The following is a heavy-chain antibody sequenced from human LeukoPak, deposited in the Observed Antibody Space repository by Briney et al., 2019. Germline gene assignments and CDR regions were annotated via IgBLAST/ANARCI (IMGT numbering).Heavy chain of an antibody. V-gene: IGHV4-38-2*01. Sequence: KTSETLSLTCAVSGYSISSGYYWGWIRQPPGKGLEWIGSIYHSGSTYYNPSLKSRVTISVDTSKNQFSLKLSSVTAADTAVYYCARLYYGGITYYYYYMDAWGKGTTVTVSS. CDR1: GYSISSGYY. CDR2: IYHSGST. D-gene: IGHD4-23*01. J-gene: IGHJ6*03. CDR3: ARLYYGGITYYYYYMDA.